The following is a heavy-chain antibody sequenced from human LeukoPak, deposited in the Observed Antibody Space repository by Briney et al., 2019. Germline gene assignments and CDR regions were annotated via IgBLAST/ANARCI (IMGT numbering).Heavy chain of an antibody. Sequence: GGSLRLSCAASGFTFSSYWMSWVRQAPGKGLEWVANIKQDGSEKYYVDSVKGRFTTSRDNAKNSLYLQMNSLRAEDTAVYYCARDTDYYGSGSYPYYFDYWGQGTLVTVSS. V-gene: IGHV3-7*01. CDR2: IKQDGSEK. CDR1: GFTFSSYW. J-gene: IGHJ4*02. CDR3: ARDTDYYGSGSYPYYFDY. D-gene: IGHD3-10*01.